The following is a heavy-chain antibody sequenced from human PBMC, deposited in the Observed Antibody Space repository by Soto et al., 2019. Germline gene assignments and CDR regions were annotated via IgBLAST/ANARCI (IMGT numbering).Heavy chain of an antibody. J-gene: IGHJ5*02. CDR3: ARVLPPFDP. CDR1: GYTVTSYG. V-gene: IGHV1-18*01. CDR2: INAYNGNT. Sequence: QVQLVQSGAEVKKPGASVKVSCKASGYTVTSYGISWVRQAPGQGLEWMGWINAYNGNTNYAQQLQGRVTMTTATSTSTADMVVRSLRSDDTAVYYFARVLPPFDPGGQGTIVTVSS.